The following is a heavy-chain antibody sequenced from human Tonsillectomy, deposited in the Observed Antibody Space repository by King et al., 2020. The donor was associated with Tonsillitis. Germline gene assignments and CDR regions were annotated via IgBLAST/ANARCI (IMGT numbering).Heavy chain of an antibody. CDR3: AIPLSMVQGVIITDLYYYYYGMDV. CDR2: IIPIFGTA. D-gene: IGHD3-10*01. V-gene: IGHV1-69*01. Sequence: VQLVESGAEVKKPGSSVKVSCKASGGTFSSYAISWVRQAPGQGLEWMGGIIPIFGTANYAQKFQGRVTITADESTSTAYMELSSLRSEDTAVYYCAIPLSMVQGVIITDLYYYYYGMDVWGQGATVTVSS. J-gene: IGHJ6*02. CDR1: GGTFSSYA.